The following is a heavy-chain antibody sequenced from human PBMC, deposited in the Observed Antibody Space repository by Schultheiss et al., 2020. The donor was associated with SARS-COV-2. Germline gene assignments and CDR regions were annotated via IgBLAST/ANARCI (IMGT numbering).Heavy chain of an antibody. CDR2: ISAYNGKT. J-gene: IGHJ6*02. CDR1: GYTFTSYG. V-gene: IGHV1-18*01. CDR3: ARDYYDSRGYVLGSYYYGMDV. Sequence: ASVKVSCKASGYTFTSYGITWVRQAPGQGLEWMGWISAYNGKTNYAQKVQGRVTMTTDTSTSTAYMELRSLRSDDTAVYYCARDYYDSRGYVLGSYYYGMDVWGQGTTVTVSS. D-gene: IGHD3-22*01.